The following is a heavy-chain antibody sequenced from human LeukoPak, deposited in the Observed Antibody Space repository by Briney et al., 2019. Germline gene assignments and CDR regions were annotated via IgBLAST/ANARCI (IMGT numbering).Heavy chain of an antibody. CDR1: GFTFSSYG. V-gene: IGHV3-30*18. D-gene: IGHD1-26*01. CDR2: ISYDGSNK. Sequence: GGSLRLSCAASGFTFSSYGMHWVRQAPGKGLEWVALISYDGSNKYYADSVKGRFTISRDNSKNTLYLQMNSLRAEDTAVYYCAKARASTDDYYDYGMDVWGQGTTVTVS. J-gene: IGHJ6*02. CDR3: AKARASTDDYYDYGMDV.